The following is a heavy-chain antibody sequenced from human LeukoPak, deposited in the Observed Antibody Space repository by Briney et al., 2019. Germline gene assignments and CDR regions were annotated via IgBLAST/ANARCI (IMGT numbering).Heavy chain of an antibody. CDR1: GLTFSSYS. V-gene: IGHV3-48*01. J-gene: IGHJ4*02. CDR3: ARDTAMVH. D-gene: IGHD5-18*01. CDR2: ISSISSTI. Sequence: QPGGPLRLSCAVSGLTFSSYSMNWVRQAPGKGLEWVSYISSISSTIYYADSVKGRFTISRDNAKNSLYLQMNSLRAEDTAVYYCARDTAMVHWGQGTLVTVSS.